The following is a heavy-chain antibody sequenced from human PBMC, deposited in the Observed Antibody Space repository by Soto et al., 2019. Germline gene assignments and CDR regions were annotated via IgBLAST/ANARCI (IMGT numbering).Heavy chain of an antibody. CDR2: ISGSGGST. CDR3: AKVTMVRAKPDYGMDV. D-gene: IGHD3-10*01. V-gene: IGHV3-23*01. Sequence: PGGSLRLSCAASGFTFSSYAMSWVRQAPGKGLEWVSAISGSGGSTYYADSVKGRFTISRDNSKNTLYLQMNSLRAEDTAVYYCAKVTMVRAKPDYGMDVWGKGTTVTVSS. J-gene: IGHJ6*04. CDR1: GFTFSSYA.